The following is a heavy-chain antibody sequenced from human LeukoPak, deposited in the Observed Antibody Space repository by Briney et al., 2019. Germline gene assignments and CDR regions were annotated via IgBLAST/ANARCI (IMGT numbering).Heavy chain of an antibody. CDR3: ATDYGDYEPIDY. V-gene: IGHV3-30*04. D-gene: IGHD4-17*01. CDR1: GVSLSNYA. Sequence: GRSLRLSCTASGVSLSNYAMHWVRRPPGRGLEWVAVISFDGTNKYYGDSVEGRFSVSRDNSKNTLYLQMNSLRPDDTAMYYCATDYGDYEPIDYWGQGTPVTVSP. CDR2: ISFDGTNK. J-gene: IGHJ4*02.